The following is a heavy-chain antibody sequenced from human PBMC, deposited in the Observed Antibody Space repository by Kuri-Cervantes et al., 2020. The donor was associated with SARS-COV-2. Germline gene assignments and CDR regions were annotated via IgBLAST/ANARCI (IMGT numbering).Heavy chain of an antibody. CDR3: AKSDWFDP. CDR2: SKYDGGSP. Sequence: GESLKISYAASGFSLSGFWMHWVRQVPGKGPVWVARSKYDGGSPSYADSVRGRFTISRDNAKNMLYLQMNSLRVEDTAVYYCAKSDWFDPWGQGTLVTVSS. CDR1: GFSLSGFW. V-gene: IGHV3-74*01. J-gene: IGHJ5*02.